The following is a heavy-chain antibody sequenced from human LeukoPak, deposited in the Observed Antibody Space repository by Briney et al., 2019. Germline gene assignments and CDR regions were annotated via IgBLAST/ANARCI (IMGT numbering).Heavy chain of an antibody. CDR2: INHSGST. CDR1: GGSFSGYY. Sequence: SETLSLTCAAYGGSFSGYYWSWLRQPPGKGLEWIGDINHSGSTNYNPSLKSRVTISVDTSKNQFSLKLSSVTAADTAVYYCARGFRDATVTTFGYYYYGRDVWGQGPTVSVSS. D-gene: IGHD4-17*01. J-gene: IGHJ6*02. V-gene: IGHV4-34*01. CDR3: ARGFRDATVTTFGYYYYGRDV.